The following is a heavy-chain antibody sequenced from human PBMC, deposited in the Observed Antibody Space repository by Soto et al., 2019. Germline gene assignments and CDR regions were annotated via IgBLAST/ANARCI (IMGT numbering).Heavy chain of an antibody. CDR3: ATSYDSGFDP. J-gene: IGHJ5*02. Sequence: ASVKVSCKASGYSFSSYGISWVRQAPGQGLEWMGWISVNNGNTNYAPKFQGRVTMTTDTSTSTAYMELRGLRSDDTAVYYCATSYDSGFDPWGQGTLVTVSS. D-gene: IGHD5-12*01. CDR1: GYSFSSYG. CDR2: ISVNNGNT. V-gene: IGHV1-18*04.